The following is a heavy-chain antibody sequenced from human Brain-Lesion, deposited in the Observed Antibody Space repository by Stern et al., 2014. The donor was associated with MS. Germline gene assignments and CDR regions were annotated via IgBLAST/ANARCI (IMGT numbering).Heavy chain of an antibody. D-gene: IGHD3-3*01. J-gene: IGHJ5*02. CDR2: INQDGSAK. V-gene: IGHV3-7*01. Sequence: EVQLLESGGDLVQPGGSLRLSCVASGFTFSDYWLTWVRQAPGKGLQWVANINQDGSAKNYVDSVKGRFTISRDNAKNSLYLQMNSLRVDDTAVYYCARIDRGNYDFWSGYYDYWFDPWGQGTLVTVSS. CDR3: ARIDRGNYDFWSGYYDYWFDP. CDR1: GFTFSDYW.